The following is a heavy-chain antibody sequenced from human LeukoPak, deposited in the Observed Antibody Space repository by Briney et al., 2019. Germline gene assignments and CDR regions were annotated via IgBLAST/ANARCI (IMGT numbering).Heavy chain of an antibody. J-gene: IGHJ4*02. CDR1: GYKFTNYW. V-gene: IGHV5-51*01. CDR3: ARALRTGQGDYVPVL. D-gene: IGHD4-17*01. Sequence: GESLKISCKASGYKFTNYWIGWVRPMPGKGLEWMTIIYPGDSETRYSPSFQGQVTISADKSIGTMYLQWSSLKASDTAMYYCARALRTGQGDYVPVLWGQGTLLIVSS. CDR2: IYPGDSET.